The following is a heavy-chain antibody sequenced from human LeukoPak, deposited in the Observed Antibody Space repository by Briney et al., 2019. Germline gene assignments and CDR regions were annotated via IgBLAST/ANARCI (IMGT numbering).Heavy chain of an antibody. V-gene: IGHV1-24*01. CDR2: FDPEDGET. CDR1: GYTLTELS. J-gene: IGHJ5*02. D-gene: IGHD3-22*01. Sequence: ASVNVSCKVSGYTLTELSMHWVRQAPGKGLEWMGGFDPEDGETIYAQKFQGRVTMTEDTSTDTAYMELSSLRSEDTAVYYCATGPTYYYDSSGLSWGQGTLVTVSS. CDR3: ATGPTYYYDSSGLS.